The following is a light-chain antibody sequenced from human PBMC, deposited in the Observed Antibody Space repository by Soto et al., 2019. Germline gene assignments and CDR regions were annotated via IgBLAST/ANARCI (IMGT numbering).Light chain of an antibody. CDR1: STDFENYNL. CDR2: EGT. CDR3: SSYAGSSARVV. J-gene: IGLJ2*01. V-gene: IGLV2-23*01. Sequence: QSALTQPASVSGSPGQSITISCTRSSTDFENYNLVSWYQHCPDKAPKLIIYEGTKRPSEISDRFSGSGSDTTASLIISGLQPEDEADYYCSSYAGSSARVVFGGGTKVTVL.